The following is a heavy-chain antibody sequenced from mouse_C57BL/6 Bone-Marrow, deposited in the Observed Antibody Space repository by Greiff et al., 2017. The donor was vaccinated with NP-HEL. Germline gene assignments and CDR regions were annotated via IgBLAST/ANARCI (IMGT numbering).Heavy chain of an antibody. CDR3: ARSGLLWFRRFAY. CDR2: IYPGDGDT. Sequence: QVQLQQSGPELVKPGASVKISCKASGYAFSSSWMNWVKQRPGKGLEWIGRIYPGDGDTNYNGKLKGKATLTADKSSSTAYMQLSSLTSEDSAVCFCARSGLLWFRRFAYWGQGTLVTVSA. V-gene: IGHV1-82*01. J-gene: IGHJ3*01. CDR1: GYAFSSSW. D-gene: IGHD2-9*01.